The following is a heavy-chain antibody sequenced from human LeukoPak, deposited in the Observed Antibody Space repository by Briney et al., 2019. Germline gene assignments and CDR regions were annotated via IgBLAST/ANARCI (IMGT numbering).Heavy chain of an antibody. Sequence: ASVTVSFTASGYTFTIYDINWVRQATGQGLEWMGWMNPNSGNTGYAQKFQGRVTMTRNTSISTAYMELSSLRSEDTAVYYCARRGGSSRPYYLHGDVWDKETTVTVSS. J-gene: IGHJ6*04. CDR2: MNPNSGNT. D-gene: IGHD2/OR15-2a*01. CDR1: GYTFTIYD. CDR3: ARRGGSSRPYYLHGDV. V-gene: IGHV1-8*02.